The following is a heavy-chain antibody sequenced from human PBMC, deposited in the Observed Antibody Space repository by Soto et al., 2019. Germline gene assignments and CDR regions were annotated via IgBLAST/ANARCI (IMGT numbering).Heavy chain of an antibody. Sequence: PGESLKISCXASGYSFTSYWIGWVRQMPGKGLEWMGITYPGDSDTRYSPSFQGQVTISADKSISTAYLQWSSLKASDTAMYYCAAYSGSFYYGMDVWGQGTTVTVSS. CDR1: GYSFTSYW. CDR3: AAYSGSFYYGMDV. CDR2: TYPGDSDT. J-gene: IGHJ6*02. V-gene: IGHV5-51*01. D-gene: IGHD1-26*01.